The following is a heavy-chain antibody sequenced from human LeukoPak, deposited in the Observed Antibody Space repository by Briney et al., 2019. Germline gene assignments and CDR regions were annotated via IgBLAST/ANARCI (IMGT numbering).Heavy chain of an antibody. J-gene: IGHJ4*02. V-gene: IGHV3-23*01. CDR3: AKNGPRNNYYYFDY. Sequence: GGSLRLSCTASGFTLSSYAMSWVRQAPGRGLEWVSAITGSGGSTYYADSVKGRFTISRDNSKNTLSLQMSSLRAEDTALYYCAKNGPRNNYYYFDYWGQGTLVTVSS. D-gene: IGHD1/OR15-1a*01. CDR2: ITGSGGST. CDR1: GFTLSSYA.